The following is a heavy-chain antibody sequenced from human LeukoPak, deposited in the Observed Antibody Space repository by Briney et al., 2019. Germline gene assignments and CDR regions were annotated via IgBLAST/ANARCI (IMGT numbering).Heavy chain of an antibody. D-gene: IGHD3-22*01. J-gene: IGHJ4*02. CDR2: VSDSGGST. CDR3: ARVGGLHDSSGYRGSDFDY. Sequence: PGGSLRLSCAASGFTFSSYAMSWVRQAPGKGLEWVSAVSDSGGSTYYADSVKGRFTISRDNSKNTLYLQMNSLRAEDTAVYYCARVGGLHDSSGYRGSDFDYWGQGTLVTVSS. CDR1: GFTFSSYA. V-gene: IGHV3-23*01.